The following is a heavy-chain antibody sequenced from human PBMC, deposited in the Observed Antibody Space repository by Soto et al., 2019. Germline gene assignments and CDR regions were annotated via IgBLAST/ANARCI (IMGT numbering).Heavy chain of an antibody. CDR3: ARAGGITYYYDSSPGY. CDR1: GYTFTGYY. CDR2: INPNSGGT. V-gene: IGHV1-2*02. J-gene: IGHJ4*02. D-gene: IGHD3-22*01. Sequence: GASVKVSCKASGYTFTGYYMHWVRQAPGQGLEWMGWINPNSGGTNYAQKFQGGVTMTRDTSISTAYMELSRLRSDDTAVYYCARAGGITYYYDSSPGYWGQGTLVTVSS.